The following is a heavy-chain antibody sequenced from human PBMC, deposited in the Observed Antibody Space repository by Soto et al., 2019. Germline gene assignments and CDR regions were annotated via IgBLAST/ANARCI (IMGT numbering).Heavy chain of an antibody. J-gene: IGHJ3*02. CDR3: ASSPYYYGSGRLDAFDI. D-gene: IGHD3-10*01. CDR1: GGTFSTYT. Sequence: QVQLVQSGAEVKKPGSSVKVSCKASGGTFSTYTFSWVRQAPGQGLEWMGRIIPIIDMPNYAQNFQGRVTITADKSTSTAYMELSSLRSEDTAMYYCASSPYYYGSGRLDAFDIWGHGTMVTVSS. CDR2: IIPIIDMP. V-gene: IGHV1-69*02.